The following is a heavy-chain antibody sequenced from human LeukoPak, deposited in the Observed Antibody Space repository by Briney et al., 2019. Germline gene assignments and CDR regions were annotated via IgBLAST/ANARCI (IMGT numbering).Heavy chain of an antibody. D-gene: IGHD3-10*01. CDR1: GGSISSGGYY. J-gene: IGHJ1*01. V-gene: IGHV4-39*01. CDR2: IYYSGST. CDR3: ASFPRHYLWDFQH. Sequence: SETLSLTCTVSGGSISSGGYYWSWIRQHQGKGLEWIGSIYYSGSTYYNPSLQSRLTISVDTSKDQFSLRLISVTVADTAVYYCASFPRHYLWDFQHWGRGTLVTVSS.